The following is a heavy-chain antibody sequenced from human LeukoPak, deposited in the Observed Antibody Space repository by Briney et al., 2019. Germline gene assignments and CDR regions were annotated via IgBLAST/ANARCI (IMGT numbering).Heavy chain of an antibody. CDR2: ISGSGANT. D-gene: IGHD4-17*01. Sequence: GGSLRLSCAASGFTFSNYAMSWVRQAPGKGPEWVSVISGSGANTYDADSVKGRFTISRDNSKNTLYLQMNSLRADDTAIYYCAKGATKDYGDNRAFDIWGQGTMVTVSS. V-gene: IGHV3-23*01. CDR1: GFTFSNYA. J-gene: IGHJ3*02. CDR3: AKGATKDYGDNRAFDI.